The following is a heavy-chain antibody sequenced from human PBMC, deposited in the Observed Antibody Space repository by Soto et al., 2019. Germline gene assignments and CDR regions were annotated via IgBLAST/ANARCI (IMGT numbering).Heavy chain of an antibody. Sequence: QVQLVQSGAEVKKPGASVKVYCKASGDTFTSYDINWVRQATGQGLEWMGWMNPNTGNTAYEQKFQGRVTMTRNTSISTAYMELSSLRSEDTAVYYCARESRYGLVYWGQGTLVTVSS. D-gene: IGHD5-18*01. V-gene: IGHV1-8*01. CDR1: GDTFTSYD. CDR2: MNPNTGNT. J-gene: IGHJ4*02. CDR3: ARESRYGLVY.